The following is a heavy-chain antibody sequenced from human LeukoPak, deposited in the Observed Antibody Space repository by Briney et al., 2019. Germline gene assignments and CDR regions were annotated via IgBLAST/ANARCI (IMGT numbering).Heavy chain of an antibody. Sequence: GGSLRLSCAASGFTFSNYWMSWVRQAPGKGLEWVANIKQDESQKYYVDSVKGRFTISRDNAKSSLWLQMNSLRVEDTAVYYCARPSFSSTWADFDYWGQGTLATVSS. CDR3: ARPSFSSTWADFDY. CDR2: IKQDESQK. D-gene: IGHD6-13*01. CDR1: GFTFSNYW. J-gene: IGHJ4*02. V-gene: IGHV3-7*04.